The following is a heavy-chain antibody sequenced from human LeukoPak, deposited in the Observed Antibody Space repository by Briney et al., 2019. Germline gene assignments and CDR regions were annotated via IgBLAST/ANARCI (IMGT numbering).Heavy chain of an antibody. CDR1: GGSISSGDYY. D-gene: IGHD3-3*01. J-gene: IGHJ4*02. Sequence: PSETLSLTCTVSGGSISSGDYYWSWIRQPPGKGLEWIGYTYYSGSTYYNPSLKSRVTISVDTSKNQFSLKLSSVTAADTAVYYCARVSIFGVVVHYWGQGTLVTVSS. V-gene: IGHV4-30-4*08. CDR2: TYYSGST. CDR3: ARVSIFGVVVHY.